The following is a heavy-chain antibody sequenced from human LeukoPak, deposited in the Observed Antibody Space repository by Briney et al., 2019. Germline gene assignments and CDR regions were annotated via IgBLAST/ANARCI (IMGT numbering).Heavy chain of an antibody. CDR1: GGSFSGYY. V-gene: IGHV4-34*01. CDR2: INHSGST. J-gene: IGHJ6*03. CDR3: ASPRYCSGGSCCLYYYYYMDV. Sequence: SETLSLTCAVYGGSFSGYYWSWIRQPPGKGLEWIGEINHSGSTNDNPSLKSRVTISVDTSKNQFSLKLSSVTAADTAVYYCASPRYCSGGSCCLYYYYYMDVWGKGTTVTVSS. D-gene: IGHD2-15*01.